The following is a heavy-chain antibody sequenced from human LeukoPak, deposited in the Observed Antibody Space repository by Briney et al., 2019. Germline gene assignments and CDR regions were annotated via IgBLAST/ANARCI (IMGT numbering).Heavy chain of an antibody. CDR2: IKNDGSER. V-gene: IGHV3-7*01. J-gene: IGHJ4*02. CDR1: GFVFRNYF. D-gene: IGHD3-3*01. CDR3: ATDRGWRTSGYYLYYFEY. Sequence: GGSLRLSCAASGFVFRNYFMSWVRQAPGKGLEWVASIKNDGSERYYVDSVRGRYTISRDNAKNSLFLQMSSLRAEDTAVYYCATDRGWRTSGYYLYYFEYWGQGTLVTFSS.